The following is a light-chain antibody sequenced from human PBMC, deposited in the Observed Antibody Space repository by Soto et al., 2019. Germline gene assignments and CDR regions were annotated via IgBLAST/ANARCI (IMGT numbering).Light chain of an antibody. CDR3: SSYTTISTVV. J-gene: IGLJ1*01. CDR1: SSDIGYYNY. CDR2: EVN. Sequence: QSVLTQPASVSGSPGQSITISCTGTSSDIGYYNYVSWYQQYPGKAPKLIIYEVNNRPSGVSNRFSGSKSANTASLTISGLQAEDEADYHCSSYTTISTVVFGAGTKATVL. V-gene: IGLV2-14*01.